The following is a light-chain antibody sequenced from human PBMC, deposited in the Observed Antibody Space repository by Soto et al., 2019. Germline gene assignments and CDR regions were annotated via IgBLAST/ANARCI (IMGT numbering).Light chain of an antibody. J-gene: IGLJ1*01. CDR1: SSDVGAYHY. CDR3: SSYAGNNNYL. Sequence: QSALTQPPSASGSRGQSVTISCTGTSSDVGAYHYVSWYQHHPGKAPKVVIYDVNRRPSGVPNRFSGSKSGNTASLTVSGLQAEDEADYYCSSYAGNNNYLFGTGTKFTVL. V-gene: IGLV2-8*01. CDR2: DVN.